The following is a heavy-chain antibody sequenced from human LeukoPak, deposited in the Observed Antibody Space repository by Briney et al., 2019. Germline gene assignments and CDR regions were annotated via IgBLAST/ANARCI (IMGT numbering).Heavy chain of an antibody. D-gene: IGHD6-6*01. Sequence: SETLSLTCAVYGESFSGYYWSWIRQPPGKGLEWIGEINHSGSTNYNPSLKSRVTISVDTSKNQFSLKLSSVTAADTAVYYCARHGIAARRAYYYYGMDVWGQGTTVTVSS. V-gene: IGHV4-34*01. CDR1: GESFSGYY. CDR3: ARHGIAARRAYYYYGMDV. CDR2: INHSGST. J-gene: IGHJ6*02.